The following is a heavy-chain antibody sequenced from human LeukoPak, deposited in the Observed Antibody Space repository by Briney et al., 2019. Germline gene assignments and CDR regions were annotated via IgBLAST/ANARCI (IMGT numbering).Heavy chain of an antibody. Sequence: GASVKVSCKTSGYSFTDYYMHWVRHAPGQGLEWMGWINPNSGGTSTAQKFQGRVTMTRDTSINTVYMEVSWLTSDDTAIYYCARADRLDGGPYLIGPWGQGTLVTVSS. CDR3: ARADRLDGGPYLIGP. CDR2: INPNSGGT. V-gene: IGHV1-2*02. J-gene: IGHJ5*02. D-gene: IGHD2-21*01. CDR1: GYSFTDYY.